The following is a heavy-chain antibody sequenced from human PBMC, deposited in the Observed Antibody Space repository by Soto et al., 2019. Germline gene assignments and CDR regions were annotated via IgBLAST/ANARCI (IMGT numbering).Heavy chain of an antibody. CDR3: ARDTQRGYSGYFDS. V-gene: IGHV4-31*03. D-gene: IGHD5-12*01. CDR2: IYYSGST. Sequence: QVQLQESGPGLVKPSQTLSLSCTVSGGSLSSGGYYWSWIRQHPGKGLEWIGFIYYSGSTYYNPSLKRRVTLSVDTSQNQFSLKLSSVTAADTAVYYCARDTQRGYSGYFDSWGQGTLVTVSS. CDR1: GGSLSSGGYY. J-gene: IGHJ4*02.